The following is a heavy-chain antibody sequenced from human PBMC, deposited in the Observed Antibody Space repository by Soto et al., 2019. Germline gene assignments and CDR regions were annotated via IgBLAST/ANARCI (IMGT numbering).Heavy chain of an antibody. CDR2: IYYSGST. V-gene: IGHV4-39*01. Sequence: SETLSLTCTVSGGSISSSSYYWGWIRQPPGKGLEWIGSIYYSGSTYYNPSLKSRVTISVDTSKNQFSLKLSSVTAADTAVYCCASGDCSSTSCYFYYYYYMDVWGKGTTVTVSS. D-gene: IGHD2-2*01. J-gene: IGHJ6*03. CDR3: ASGDCSSTSCYFYYYYYMDV. CDR1: GGSISSSSYY.